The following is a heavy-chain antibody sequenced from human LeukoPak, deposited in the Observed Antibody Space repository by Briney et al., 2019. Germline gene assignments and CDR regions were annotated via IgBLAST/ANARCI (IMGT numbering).Heavy chain of an antibody. J-gene: IGHJ4*01. CDR3: ARSFGYSSSWYDVFDY. V-gene: IGHV3-21*01. CDR1: GFTFSSYS. D-gene: IGHD6-13*01. Sequence: GGSLRLSCAASGFTFSSYSMNWVRQAPGKGLEWVSSISSSSSYIYYADSVKGRFTISRDNAKNSLYLQMNSPRAEDTAVYYCARSFGYSSSWYDVFDYWGQGTLVTVSS. CDR2: ISSSSSYI.